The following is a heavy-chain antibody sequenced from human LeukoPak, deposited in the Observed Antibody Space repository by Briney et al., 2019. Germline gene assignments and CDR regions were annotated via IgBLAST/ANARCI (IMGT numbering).Heavy chain of an antibody. CDR3: ARSGPRGDGSGSYYNPYYALRADDLSTFDY. V-gene: IGHV3-74*01. CDR1: GFTFSSYW. Sequence: PGGSLRLSCAASGFTFSSYWMHSVRQAPGKGLVWVSRINSDGSSTSYADSVKGRFTISRDNAKNTLYLQMNSLRAEDTAVYYCARSGPRGDGSGSYYNPYYALRADDLSTFDYWGQGTLVTVSS. J-gene: IGHJ4*02. CDR2: INSDGSST. D-gene: IGHD3-10*01.